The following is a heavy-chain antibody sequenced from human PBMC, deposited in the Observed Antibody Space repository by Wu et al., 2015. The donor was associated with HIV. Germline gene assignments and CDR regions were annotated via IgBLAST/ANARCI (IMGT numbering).Heavy chain of an antibody. Sequence: QVQLVQSGAEVKKPGSSVKVSCKASGGTFSSYAISWVRQAPGQGLEWMGGIIPIFGTANYAQKFQGRVTITADESTSTAYMELSSLRSEDTAVYYCARAENYCSSTSCYDPYYYYYMERLGQRDHGHRLL. V-gene: IGHV1-69*12. D-gene: IGHD2-2*01. CDR1: GGTFSSYA. J-gene: IGHJ6*03. CDR3: ARAENYCSSTSCYDPYYYYYMER. CDR2: IIPIFGTA.